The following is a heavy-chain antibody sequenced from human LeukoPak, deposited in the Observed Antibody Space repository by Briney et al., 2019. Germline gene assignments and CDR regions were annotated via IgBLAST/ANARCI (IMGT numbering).Heavy chain of an antibody. CDR1: GDSISSSSYY. Sequence: SETLSLTCTVSGDSISSSSYYWGWIRQPPGKGLEWIGTISYTESTYYNPSLKSRVTISVDTSKTQFSLKVTSVTAADTAVYYCARQGGYYDSSGFTPNWFDPWGQGTLVTVSS. J-gene: IGHJ5*02. CDR3: ARQGGYYDSSGFTPNWFDP. D-gene: IGHD3-22*01. CDR2: ISYTEST. V-gene: IGHV4-39*01.